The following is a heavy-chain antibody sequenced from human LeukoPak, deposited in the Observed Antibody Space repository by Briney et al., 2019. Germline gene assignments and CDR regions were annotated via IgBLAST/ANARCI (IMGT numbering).Heavy chain of an antibody. Sequence: GGSLRLSCVASGLTFSNYWMHWVRQPPGRGLVWVSRIYVDGRTTNYADSVKGRFTVSRDNAKNTVYLEMNSLSVEDTATYYCIRDFRSADLWGQGTLVTVTS. CDR3: IRDFRSADL. CDR1: GLTFSNYW. CDR2: IYVDGRTT. V-gene: IGHV3-74*01. J-gene: IGHJ5*02.